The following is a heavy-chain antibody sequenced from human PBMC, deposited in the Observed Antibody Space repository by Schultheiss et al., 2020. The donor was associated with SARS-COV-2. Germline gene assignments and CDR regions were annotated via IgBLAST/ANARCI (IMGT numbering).Heavy chain of an antibody. CDR1: GFTFSSYE. D-gene: IGHD1-20*01. V-gene: IGHV3-21*01. CDR3: ARNPYNWNPVYYYYMDV. Sequence: GGSLRLSCAASGFTFSSYEMNWVRQAPGKGLEWVSSISSSSSYIYYADSVKGRFTISRDNAKNSLYLQMNSLRAEDTAVYYCARNPYNWNPVYYYYMDVWGKGTTVTVSS. J-gene: IGHJ6*03. CDR2: ISSSSSYI.